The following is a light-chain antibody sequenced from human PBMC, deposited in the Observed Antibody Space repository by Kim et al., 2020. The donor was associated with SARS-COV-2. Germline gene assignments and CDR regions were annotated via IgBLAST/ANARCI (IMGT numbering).Light chain of an antibody. CDR3: AAWDGSLSAWE. V-gene: IGLV1-47*01. J-gene: IGLJ3*02. Sequence: ELTQPPSASGTPDQRVTISCSGTSSNIGGNYVYWYQHLPGAAPRLLIYKTNQRPSGVPDRFSGSKSGTSASPAISGLRSEDEADYYCAAWDGSLSAWEFGGGTQLTVL. CDR2: KTN. CDR1: SSNIGGNY.